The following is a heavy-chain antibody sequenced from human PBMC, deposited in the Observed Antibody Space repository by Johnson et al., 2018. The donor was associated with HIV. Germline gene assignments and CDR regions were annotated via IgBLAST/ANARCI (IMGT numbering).Heavy chain of an antibody. J-gene: IGHJ3*02. CDR2: ISWNSGSI. CDR3: SRLPTGYSRDGFDI. D-gene: IGHD5-18*01. CDR1: GFTFDDYG. Sequence: VQLVESVGGVVRPGGSLRLSCAASGFTFDDYGMTWVRQAPGKGLEWVSGISWNSGSIGYADSVKGRFTISRDNSKNTLYLQMNSLSAGDTAVYYCSRLPTGYSRDGFDIWGKGTMVTVSS. V-gene: IGHV3-20*04.